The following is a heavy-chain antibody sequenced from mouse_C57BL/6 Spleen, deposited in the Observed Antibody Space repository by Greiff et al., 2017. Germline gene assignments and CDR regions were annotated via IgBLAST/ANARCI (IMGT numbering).Heavy chain of an antibody. CDR3: ARVTASNYDYAMDY. D-gene: IGHD2-5*01. Sequence: EVQRVESEGGLVQPGSSLKLSCTASGFTFSDYYMAWVRQVPEKGLEWVANINYYGSSTYYLDSLKSRFIISIDNAKNILYLQMSSLKSEDTATYYCARVTASNYDYAMDYWGQGASVTVSS. J-gene: IGHJ4*01. CDR1: GFTFSDYY. V-gene: IGHV5-16*01. CDR2: INYYGSST.